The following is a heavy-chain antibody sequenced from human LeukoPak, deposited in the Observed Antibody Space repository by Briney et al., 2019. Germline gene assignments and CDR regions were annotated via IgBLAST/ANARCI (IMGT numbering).Heavy chain of an antibody. J-gene: IGHJ6*03. CDR1: GGSISSGDYY. CDR3: ARVNYDYYYYMDV. Sequence: TSQTLSLTCTVSGGSISSGDYYWSWIRQPPGKGLEWIGYIYYSGSTYYNPSLKSRGTISVDTSKNQFSLKLSSVTAADTAVYYCARVNYDYYYYMDVWGKGTTVTVSS. CDR2: IYYSGST. D-gene: IGHD4-23*01. V-gene: IGHV4-30-4*08.